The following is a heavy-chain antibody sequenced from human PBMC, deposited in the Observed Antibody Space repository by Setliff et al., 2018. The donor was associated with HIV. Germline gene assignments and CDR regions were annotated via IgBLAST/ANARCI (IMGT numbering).Heavy chain of an antibody. V-gene: IGHV4-38-2*01. D-gene: IGHD1-1*01. J-gene: IGHJ4*02. Sequence: NPSETLSLTCAVSGNSIGSGYYLGWIRQPPGQGLEWIASNYYTGNIYYTPSLKSRVTITMDTSKNQFSQKPSSVTAADTAVYSCVVHLSEMAMVDHWGQGTRVTVSS. CDR2: NYYTGNI. CDR3: VVHLSEMAMVDH. CDR1: GNSIGSGYY.